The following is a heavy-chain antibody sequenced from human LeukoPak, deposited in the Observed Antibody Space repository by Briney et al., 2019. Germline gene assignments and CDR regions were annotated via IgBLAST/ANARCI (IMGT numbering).Heavy chain of an antibody. CDR1: GGSISSSSYY. Sequence: SETLSLTCIVSGGSISSSSYYWGWIRQPPGKGLEWIGSIYYSGSTYYNPSLKSRVTISVDTSKNQFSLKLSSVTAADTAVYYCARRGSYSAGDYWGQGTLVTVSS. V-gene: IGHV4-39*01. CDR3: ARRGSYSAGDY. J-gene: IGHJ4*02. CDR2: IYYSGST. D-gene: IGHD1-26*01.